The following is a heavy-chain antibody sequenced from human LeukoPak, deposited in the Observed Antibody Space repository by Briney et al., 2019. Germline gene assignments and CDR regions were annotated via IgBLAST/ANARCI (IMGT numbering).Heavy chain of an antibody. CDR2: IEQDGSEK. Sequence: GGSLRLSCAASGFTFSSYWMSWVRQAPGKGLEWVANIEQDGSEKYYVDSVKGRFTISRDNAKNSLYLQMNSLRAEDTAVYYCAREKYYDILTGYFDYWGQGTLVTVSS. CDR1: GFTFSSYW. J-gene: IGHJ4*02. D-gene: IGHD3-9*01. CDR3: AREKYYDILTGYFDY. V-gene: IGHV3-7*01.